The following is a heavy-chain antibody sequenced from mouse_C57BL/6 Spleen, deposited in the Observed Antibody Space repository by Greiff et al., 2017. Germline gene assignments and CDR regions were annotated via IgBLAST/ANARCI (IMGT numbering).Heavy chain of an antibody. CDR1: GYSITSGYY. Sequence: VQLKESGPGLVKPSQSLSLTCSVTGYSITSGYYWNWIRQFPGKKLVWMGYISYDGSNNYNPTLKNRISITRDTSKNQFFLQLNSVTTEDTATYYCARDTRLNVWGTGTTVTVSS. V-gene: IGHV3-6*01. J-gene: IGHJ1*03. CDR2: ISYDGSN. CDR3: ARDTRLNV. D-gene: IGHD3-2*02.